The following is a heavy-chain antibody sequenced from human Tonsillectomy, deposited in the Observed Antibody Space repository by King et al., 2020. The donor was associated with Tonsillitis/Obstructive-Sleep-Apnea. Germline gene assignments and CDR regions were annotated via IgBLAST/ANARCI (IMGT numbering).Heavy chain of an antibody. Sequence: LQLQESGPGLVKPSETLSLTCTVSGGSISSSTYYWGWIRQPPGKGLEWIGSIYYSGHTYFNPSLKSRVTISVDTSKNQFSLKLSSVIAADTAVYYCARRVTGDPWIDYWGQGTLVTVSS. V-gene: IGHV4-39*01. CDR2: IYYSGHT. J-gene: IGHJ4*02. CDR1: GGSISSSTYY. D-gene: IGHD7-27*01. CDR3: ARRVTGDPWIDY.